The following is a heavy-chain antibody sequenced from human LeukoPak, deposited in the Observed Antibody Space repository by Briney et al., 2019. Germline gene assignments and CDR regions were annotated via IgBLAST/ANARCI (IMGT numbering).Heavy chain of an antibody. CDR2: IWYDGSNK. V-gene: IGHV3-33*01. Sequence: PGGSLRLSCAASGFTFSSYGMHWVRQAPGKGLEWVAVIWYDGSNKYYADSVKGRFTISRDNSKNTLYLQMNSLRAEDTAVYYCAIKRDGLYSQMTWGQGALVTVSS. CDR1: GFTFSSYG. D-gene: IGHD3/OR15-3a*01. CDR3: AIKRDGLYSQMT. J-gene: IGHJ4*02.